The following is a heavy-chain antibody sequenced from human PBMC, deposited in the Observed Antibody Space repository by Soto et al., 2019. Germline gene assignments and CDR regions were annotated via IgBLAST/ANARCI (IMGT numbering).Heavy chain of an antibody. Sequence: GGSLRLSCAASGCTFSIYGGHWVRQAPVKGLEWVAVISYDGSNKYYAYSVKCRFTISRYNSKNTLYLQMNSLRAEDTAVYYCAKLYNWGQGTLVTVSS. D-gene: IGHD4-4*01. CDR1: GCTFSIYG. CDR2: ISYDGSNK. J-gene: IGHJ4*02. V-gene: IGHV3-30*18. CDR3: AKLYN.